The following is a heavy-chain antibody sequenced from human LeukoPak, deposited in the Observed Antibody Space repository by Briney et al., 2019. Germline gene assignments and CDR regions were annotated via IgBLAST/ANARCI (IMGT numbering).Heavy chain of an antibody. CDR2: INPNSGGT. D-gene: IGHD6-19*01. Sequence: ASVKVSCKASGYTFTGYYMHWVRQAPGQGLEWMGWINPNSGGTNYAQKFQGRVTMTRDTSISTAYMELSRLRSDDTAVYYCAREGSGRYGAVDWFDPWGQGTLVTVSS. CDR1: GYTFTGYY. J-gene: IGHJ5*02. CDR3: AREGSGRYGAVDWFDP. V-gene: IGHV1-2*02.